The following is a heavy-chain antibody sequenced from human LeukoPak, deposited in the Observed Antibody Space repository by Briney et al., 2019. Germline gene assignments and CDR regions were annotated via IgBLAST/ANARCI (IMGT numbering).Heavy chain of an antibody. D-gene: IGHD3-22*01. J-gene: IGHJ4*02. CDR3: ARDRIDFVTMIVVANFDY. Sequence: GGSLRLSCAASGFTFSSYSMNWVRQAPGKGLEWVSSISSSSSYIYYADSVKGRFTISRDNAKNSLYLQMNSLRAEDTAVYYCARDRIDFVTMIVVANFDYWGQGTLVTVSS. V-gene: IGHV3-21*01. CDR2: ISSSSSYI. CDR1: GFTFSSYS.